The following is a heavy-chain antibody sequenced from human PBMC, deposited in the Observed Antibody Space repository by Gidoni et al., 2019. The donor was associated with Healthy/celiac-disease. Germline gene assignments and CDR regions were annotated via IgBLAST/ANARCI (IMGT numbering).Heavy chain of an antibody. Sequence: QVQLVESGGGVVQPGRSLRLSCAASGFTFSSYGMHWVRQAPGKGLEWVAVISYDGSNKNYADAVKGRFTISRDNSKNTMYLQMNSLRAEDTAVYYCAKDHRYSSSWYYYCYGMDVWGQGTTVTVSS. D-gene: IGHD6-13*01. CDR2: ISYDGSNK. CDR1: GFTFSSYG. V-gene: IGHV3-30*18. J-gene: IGHJ6*02. CDR3: AKDHRYSSSWYYYCYGMDV.